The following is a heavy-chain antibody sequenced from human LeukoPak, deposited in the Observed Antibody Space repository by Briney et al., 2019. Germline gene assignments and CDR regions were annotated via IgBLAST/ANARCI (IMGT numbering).Heavy chain of an antibody. J-gene: IGHJ4*02. Sequence: GGSLRLSCAASGFTFSSYAMHWVRQAPGKGLEWVAVTSYDGSNKYYADSVKGRFTISRDNSKNTLYLQMNSLRAEDTAVYYCAREWWELPNYFDYWGQGTLVTVSS. CDR2: TSYDGSNK. D-gene: IGHD1-26*01. CDR3: AREWWELPNYFDY. V-gene: IGHV3-30-3*01. CDR1: GFTFSSYA.